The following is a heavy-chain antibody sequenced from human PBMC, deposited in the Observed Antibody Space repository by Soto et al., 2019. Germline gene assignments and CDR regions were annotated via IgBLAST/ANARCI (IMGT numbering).Heavy chain of an antibody. V-gene: IGHV3-7*03. CDR3: ARYCQGGAFDY. J-gene: IGHJ4*02. Sequence: GGPLRLSCVASGFTFSDYWMSWVRQAPGKGLEWVANLNRDGSAIFYLDSVKVRFTISRGNANISLSLQMNSLRAEDTAVYHCARYCQGGAFDYWGQGTLVTVSS. D-gene: IGHD1-26*01. CDR2: LNRDGSAI. CDR1: GFTFSDYW.